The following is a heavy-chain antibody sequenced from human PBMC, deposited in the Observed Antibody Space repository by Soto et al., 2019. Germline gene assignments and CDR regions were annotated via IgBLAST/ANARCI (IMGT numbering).Heavy chain of an antibody. CDR1: GFTFSNYG. D-gene: IGHD3-9*01. V-gene: IGHV3-21*01. CDR3: ARGEEKLTGNWLNWFDA. J-gene: IGHJ5*02. CDR2: IGLSSSSG. Sequence: EVFLVESGGGLVKPGGSLRLACAASGFTFSNYGMNWVRQAPGKGLEWVSSIGLSSSSGFYADSVKGRFSISRDNAKNTLYLQMTSLRVEDTAVYYCARGEEKLTGNWLNWFDAWGQGTLVTVSS.